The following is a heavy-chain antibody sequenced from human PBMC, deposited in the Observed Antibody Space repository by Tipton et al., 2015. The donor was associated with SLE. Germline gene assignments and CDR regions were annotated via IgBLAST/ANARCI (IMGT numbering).Heavy chain of an antibody. CDR2: VFYRGNT. J-gene: IGHJ4*02. CDR1: SGSISSGSYF. Sequence: TLSLTCTVSSGSISSGSYFWGWIRQPPGKGLEWIGSVFYRGNTYYNPSLKSRVTISVDTSKNQFSLKLSSVTAADTAVYYCARDHPIMTTVTSWGQGTLVTVSS. CDR3: ARDHPIMTTVTS. V-gene: IGHV4-39*07. D-gene: IGHD4-17*01.